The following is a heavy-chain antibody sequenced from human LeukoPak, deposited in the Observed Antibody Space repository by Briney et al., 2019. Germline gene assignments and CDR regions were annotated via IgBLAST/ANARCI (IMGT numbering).Heavy chain of an antibody. D-gene: IGHD3/OR15-3a*01. Sequence: PGGSLRLSCETSGFSFRSHWMSWVRQAPGKGPEWVANINQDGSEMHYVDSVKGRITVSRDNTKNSMYLQMNSLRAEDTAVYYCARDHTAPTIIWDCWGQGTLVTVSS. CDR3: ARDHTAPTIIWDC. CDR2: INQDGSEM. V-gene: IGHV3-7*01. J-gene: IGHJ4*02. CDR1: GFSFRSHW.